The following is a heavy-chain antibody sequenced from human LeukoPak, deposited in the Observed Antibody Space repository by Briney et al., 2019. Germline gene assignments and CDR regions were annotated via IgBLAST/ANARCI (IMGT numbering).Heavy chain of an antibody. V-gene: IGHV4-39*01. CDR1: GGSISSSNYY. D-gene: IGHD3-22*01. CDR3: ARQIIHKKSGRKTYYYDSSGRTDYDY. Sequence: SETLSLTCTVSGGSISSSNYYWGWIRQPPGKGLEWIGSIYNSGVPQYNPSLKSRLTISIDTSKNQFSLKLSSVTAADTAVYYCARQIIHKKSGRKTYYYDSSGRTDYDYWGQGTLVTVSS. CDR2: IYNSGVP. J-gene: IGHJ4*02.